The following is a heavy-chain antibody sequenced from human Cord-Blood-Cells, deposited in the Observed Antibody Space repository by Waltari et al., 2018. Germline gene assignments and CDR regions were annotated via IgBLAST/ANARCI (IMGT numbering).Heavy chain of an antibody. Sequence: EVQLVESGGGLVKPGGSLRLSCAASGFPFRSYRMNWVCQAPGKGLEWVSSISSSSSYIYYAASVKGRFTISRDNAKNSLYLQMNSLRADFWSGYYTTYYFDYWGQGTLVTVSS. CDR2: ISSSSSYI. V-gene: IGHV3-21*01. CDR1: GFPFRSYR. D-gene: IGHD3-3*01. J-gene: IGHJ4*02. CDR3: TYYFDY.